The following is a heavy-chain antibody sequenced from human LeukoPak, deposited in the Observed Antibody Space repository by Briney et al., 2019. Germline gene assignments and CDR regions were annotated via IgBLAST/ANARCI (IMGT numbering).Heavy chain of an antibody. V-gene: IGHV4-4*09. D-gene: IGHD2-15*01. CDR2: IYSSGNT. CDR1: GDSITNYY. CDR3: ARRAALPSYYYMDV. Sequence: SETLSLTCSVSGDSITNYYWHWIRQPPGEGLGWIGYIYSSGNTNYNPSLKSRVTISLDTSKNHFSLRLSSVTAADAAVYYCARRAALPSYYYMDVWGKGTTVTVSS. J-gene: IGHJ6*03.